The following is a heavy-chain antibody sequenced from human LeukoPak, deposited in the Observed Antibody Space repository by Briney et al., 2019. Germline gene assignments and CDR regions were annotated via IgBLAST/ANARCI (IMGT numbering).Heavy chain of an antibody. CDR2: IYYSGST. Sequence: PSETLSLTCTVSGGSISSSSYYWGWIRQPPGKGLEWIGSIYYSGSTYYNPSLKSRVTISVDTSKNQFSLKLSSVTAADTAVYYCARDGYYFGAFDIWGQGTMVTVSS. V-gene: IGHV4-39*07. CDR1: GGSISSSSYY. CDR3: ARDGYYFGAFDI. J-gene: IGHJ3*02. D-gene: IGHD3-3*01.